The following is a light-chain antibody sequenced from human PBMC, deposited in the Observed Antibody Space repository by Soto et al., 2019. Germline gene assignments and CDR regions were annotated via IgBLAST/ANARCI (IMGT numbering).Light chain of an antibody. V-gene: IGKV3-11*01. CDR2: DAS. Sequence: ENVFPLSRSTLSLSTKASATLSIRTIQSVSSYLAWYQQKPGQAPRLLIYDASNRATGIPARFSGSGSGTDFTLTISSLVPEDFALYHCQHYSSWPRTWTFVQWTNV. CDR3: QHYSSWPRTWT. CDR1: QSVSSY. J-gene: IGKJ1*01.